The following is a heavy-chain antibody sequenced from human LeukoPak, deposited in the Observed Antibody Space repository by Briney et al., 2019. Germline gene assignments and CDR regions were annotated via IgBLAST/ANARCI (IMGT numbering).Heavy chain of an antibody. J-gene: IGHJ4*02. Sequence: GGSLRLSCAASGFTFSSYGMHWVCQAPGKGLEWVAVISYDGSNKYYADSVKGRFTISRDNSKNTLYLQMNSLRAEDTAVYYCAKDLEQWLVQYYFDYWGQGTLVTVSS. CDR1: GFTFSSYG. CDR2: ISYDGSNK. D-gene: IGHD6-19*01. CDR3: AKDLEQWLVQYYFDY. V-gene: IGHV3-30*18.